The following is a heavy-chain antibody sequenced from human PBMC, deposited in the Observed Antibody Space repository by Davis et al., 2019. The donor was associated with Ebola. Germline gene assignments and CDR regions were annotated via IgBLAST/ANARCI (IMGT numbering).Heavy chain of an antibody. CDR1: GGTFSSYA. CDR3: AKGIRQQLATIFDY. J-gene: IGHJ4*02. Sequence: AASVKVSCKASGGTFSSYAMSWVRQAPGKGLEWVSAISGSGGSTYYAGSVKGRFTISRDNSKNTLYLQMNSLRAEDTAVYYCAKGIRQQLATIFDYWGQGTLVTVSS. D-gene: IGHD6-13*01. CDR2: ISGSGGST. V-gene: IGHV3-23*01.